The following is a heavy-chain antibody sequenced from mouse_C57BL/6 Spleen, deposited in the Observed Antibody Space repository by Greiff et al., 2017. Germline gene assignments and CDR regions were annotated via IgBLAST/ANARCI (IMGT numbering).Heavy chain of an antibody. CDR2: IYPGDGDT. J-gene: IGHJ3*01. V-gene: IGHV1-82*01. CDR1: GYAFSSSW. D-gene: IGHD1-1*01. CDR3: ARNYGSSYPFAY. Sequence: VQLQQSGPELVKPGASVKISCKASGYAFSSSWMNWVKQRPGKGLEWIGRIYPGDGDTNYNGNFKRKATLTADKSSSTAYMQLSSLTSEDSAVYFCARNYGSSYPFAYWGQGTLVTVSA.